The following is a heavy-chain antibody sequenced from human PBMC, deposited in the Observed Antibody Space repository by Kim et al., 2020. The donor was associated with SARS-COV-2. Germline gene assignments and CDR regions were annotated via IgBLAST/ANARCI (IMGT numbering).Heavy chain of an antibody. J-gene: IGHJ6*02. D-gene: IGHD6-19*01. V-gene: IGHV6-1*01. Sequence: DYAVSVKSRITINSDTSKNQFFLQLNSVTPEDTAVYYCARVGHSSGSGMDVWGQGTTVTVSS. CDR3: ARVGHSSGSGMDV.